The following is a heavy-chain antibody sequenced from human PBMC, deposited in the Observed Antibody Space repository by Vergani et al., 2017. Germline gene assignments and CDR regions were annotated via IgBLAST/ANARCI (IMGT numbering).Heavy chain of an antibody. CDR2: IYISEST. J-gene: IGHJ4*02. Sequence: QVQLQESGPGLVTPSETLYLTCFVSGGSISPYYWSWIRQPAGKGREWIGRIYISESTNYNHTLKSLVTMSVDTSKNQFSLKLISVTAADTGVYYCAREYSSSVGFLGYRGQGTLVTVSS. CDR1: GGSISPYY. V-gene: IGHV4-4*07. CDR3: AREYSSSVGFLGY. D-gene: IGHD6-6*01.